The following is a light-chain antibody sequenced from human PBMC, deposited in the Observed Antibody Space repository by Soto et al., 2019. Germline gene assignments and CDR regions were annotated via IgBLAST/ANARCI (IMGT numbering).Light chain of an antibody. J-gene: IGKJ4*01. V-gene: IGKV3-11*01. Sequence: EIVLTQSPATLSLSPGERATLSCRASQTVGSYLAWFRQTPGQTPRLLIHGASNRATGIPERFSGSGSGTDFTLTISRLEPEDFVAYYCQQYATDPLTVGGGTKVDSK. CDR1: QTVGSY. CDR2: GAS. CDR3: QQYATDPLT.